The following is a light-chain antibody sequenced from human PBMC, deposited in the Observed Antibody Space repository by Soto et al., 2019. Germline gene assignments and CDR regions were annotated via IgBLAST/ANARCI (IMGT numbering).Light chain of an antibody. CDR3: SSYAGSNILYV. CDR2: EVS. V-gene: IGLV2-8*01. J-gene: IGLJ1*01. Sequence: QSALTQPPSASGSPGQSVTISCTGTSSDVGGYNYVSWYQQHPGKAHKLMIYEVSKRPSGVPDRFSGSKSGNTASLTVSGLQAEDEADYYCSSYAGSNILYVFGTGTKVTVL. CDR1: SSDVGGYNY.